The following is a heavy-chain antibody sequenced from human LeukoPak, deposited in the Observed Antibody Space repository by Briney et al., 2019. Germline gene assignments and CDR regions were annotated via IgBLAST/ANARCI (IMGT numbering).Heavy chain of an antibody. CDR1: GFTFRNYA. V-gene: IGHV3-23*01. CDR2: ISGSGGST. D-gene: IGHD3-9*01. CDR3: AKGAWLRYFDWLSHEYYDY. Sequence: PGGSLRLSCAASGFTFRNYAMAWVRQAPGKGLEWVSAISGSGGSTYYADSVKGRFTISRDNSKNTLYLQMNSLRAEDTAVYYCAKGAWLRYFDWLSHEYYDYWGQGTLVTVSS. J-gene: IGHJ4*02.